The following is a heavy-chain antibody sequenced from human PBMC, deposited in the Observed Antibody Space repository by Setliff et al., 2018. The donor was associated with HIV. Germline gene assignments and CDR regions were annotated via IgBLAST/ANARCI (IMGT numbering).Heavy chain of an antibody. CDR2: IYYSGST. Sequence: NPSETLSLTCTVSDGSVSSTGYYWSWLRQHPGKGLEWIGNIYYSGSTNYNPSLKSRLTISLDTSNTQFSLKLSSVTAADTAVYFCAREKYKFGYQVYFFDSWGQGTLVTVSS. V-gene: IGHV4-31*03. J-gene: IGHJ4*02. D-gene: IGHD5-12*01. CDR1: DGSVSSTGYY. CDR3: AREKYKFGYQVYFFDS.